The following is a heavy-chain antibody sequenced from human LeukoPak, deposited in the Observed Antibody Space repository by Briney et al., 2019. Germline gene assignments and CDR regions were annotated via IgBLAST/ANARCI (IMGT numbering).Heavy chain of an antibody. D-gene: IGHD6-19*01. CDR1: GGSISTYY. V-gene: IGHV4-34*01. CDR2: INHSGST. CDR3: AATGEIAVAGTTPPGFDY. J-gene: IGHJ4*02. Sequence: PSETLSLTCTVSGGSISTYYWSWIRQPPGKGLEWIGEINHSGSTNYNPSLKSRVTISVDTSKNQFSLKLSSVTAADTAVYYCAATGEIAVAGTTPPGFDYWGQGTLVTVSS.